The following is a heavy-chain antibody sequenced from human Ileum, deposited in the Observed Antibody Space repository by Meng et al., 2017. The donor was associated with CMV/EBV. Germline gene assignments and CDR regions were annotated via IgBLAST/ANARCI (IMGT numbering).Heavy chain of an antibody. CDR1: FTFSSYA. J-gene: IGHJ5*02. Sequence: FTFSSYAMSWVRQAPGKGLEWVSVIYGGGSSTYYADSVKGRFTISRDNSKNTLYLQMNSLRAEDTAVYYCAKTTYPYYDFWSGRFDPWGQGTLVTVSS. CDR2: IYGGGSST. CDR3: AKTTYPYYDFWSGRFDP. V-gene: IGHV3-23*03. D-gene: IGHD3-3*01.